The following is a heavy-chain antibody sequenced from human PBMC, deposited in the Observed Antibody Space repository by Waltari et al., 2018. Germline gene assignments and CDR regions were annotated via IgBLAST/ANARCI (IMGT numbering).Heavy chain of an antibody. Sequence: EVQLVESGGGLVQPGGSLRLSCAASGFTFSSYWMSWVRRAPGKVLECVANIKQDGSEKYYVDSVKGRFTISRDNAKNSLYLQMNSLRAEDTAVYYCARVQGSSWYYFDYWGQGTLVTVSS. J-gene: IGHJ4*02. CDR2: IKQDGSEK. D-gene: IGHD6-13*01. V-gene: IGHV3-7*03. CDR3: ARVQGSSWYYFDY. CDR1: GFTFSSYW.